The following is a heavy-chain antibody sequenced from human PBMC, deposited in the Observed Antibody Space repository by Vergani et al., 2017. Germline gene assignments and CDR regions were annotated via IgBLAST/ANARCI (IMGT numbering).Heavy chain of an antibody. J-gene: IGHJ6*03. Sequence: QVQLQESGPGLVKPSETLSLTCAVYGGSFSGYYWSWIRQPPGKGLEWIGEINHRGSTNYNPSLKSRVTITVDTSKYQLSLKLSSVIAADTAVYYCARTSSGYYYYYYMDVWGKGTTVTVSS. D-gene: IGHD3-22*01. CDR2: INHRGST. CDR3: ARTSSGYYYYYYMDV. CDR1: GGSFSGYY. V-gene: IGHV4-34*10.